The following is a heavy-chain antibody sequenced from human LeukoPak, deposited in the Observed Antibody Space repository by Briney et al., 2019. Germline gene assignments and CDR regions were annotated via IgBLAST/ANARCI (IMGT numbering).Heavy chain of an antibody. V-gene: IGHV3-30*02. CDR1: GFTFNTYP. J-gene: IGHJ4*02. CDR3: ATQTITLVVVISPFDY. CDR2: IQEDGAKR. D-gene: IGHD3-22*01. Sequence: PGGSLRLSCAASGFTFNTYPMLWVRQAPGKGLEWVALIQEDGAKRSYADSVRGRFTVSRDNSRSTVYLQMNRLKPDDTAVYYCATQTITLVVVISPFDYWGQGALVTVSS.